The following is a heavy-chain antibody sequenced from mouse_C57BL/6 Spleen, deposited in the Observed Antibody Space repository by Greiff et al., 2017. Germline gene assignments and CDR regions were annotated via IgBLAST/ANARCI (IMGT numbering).Heavy chain of an antibody. CDR3: ARSGTGDYCYY. CDR2: INPGSGGT. CDR1: GYAFTNYL. Sequence: QVQLQQSGAELVRPGTSVKVSCKASGYAFTNYLIEWVKQRPGQGLEWIGVINPGSGGTNYNEKFKGKATLTADKASSTAYMQLSSLTSEDSAVYFCARSGTGDYCYYWGQGTTLTVSS. V-gene: IGHV1-54*01. J-gene: IGHJ2*01. D-gene: IGHD4-1*01.